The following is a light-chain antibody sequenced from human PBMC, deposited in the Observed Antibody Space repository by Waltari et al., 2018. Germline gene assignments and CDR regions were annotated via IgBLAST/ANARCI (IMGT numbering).Light chain of an antibody. CDR1: RANIGGRY. CDR3: ATWDDTIGGPV. V-gene: IGLV1-47*01. Sequence: QSVLTQPPSESGTPGQRVIISCSGSRANIGGRYVSWYQHLPGAAPKLLINRNNQRPSGVPDRFSGSKSGTSASLAISGLRSEDEGDYFCATWDDTIGGPVFGGGTKLTVL. J-gene: IGLJ2*01. CDR2: RNN.